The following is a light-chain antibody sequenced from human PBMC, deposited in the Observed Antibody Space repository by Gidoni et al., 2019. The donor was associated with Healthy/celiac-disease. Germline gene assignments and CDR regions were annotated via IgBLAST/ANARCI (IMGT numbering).Light chain of an antibody. CDR1: SPNIGNNY. CDR2: DNN. J-gene: IGLJ2*01. V-gene: IGLV1-51*01. Sequence: QSVLTQPPSVSAAPGQKVTISCSGSSPNIGNNYVPWYQQLPGTAPKLLIYDNNKRPSGIPDRFSGSKSGTSATLGITGLQTGDEADYYCGTWDSSLSAGVVFGGGTKLTVL. CDR3: GTWDSSLSAGVV.